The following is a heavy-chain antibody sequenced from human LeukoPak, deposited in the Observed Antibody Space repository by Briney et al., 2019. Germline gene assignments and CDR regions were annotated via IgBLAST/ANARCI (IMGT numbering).Heavy chain of an antibody. Sequence: ASVKVPCKASGYTFTSYYMHWVRQAPGQGLEWMGIINPSGGSTSYAQKFQGRVTMTRDMSTSTVYTELSSLRSEDTAVYYCARESSGIAARYFDYWGQGTLVTVSS. J-gene: IGHJ4*02. D-gene: IGHD6-6*01. CDR3: ARESSGIAARYFDY. CDR1: GYTFTSYY. CDR2: INPSGGST. V-gene: IGHV1-46*01.